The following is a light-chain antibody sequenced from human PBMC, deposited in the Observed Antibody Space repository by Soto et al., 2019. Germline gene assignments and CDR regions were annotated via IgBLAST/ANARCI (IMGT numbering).Light chain of an antibody. CDR2: AAS. Sequence: DIQMTQSPSSLSASVGDRVTITCRASQSINTYLNWYQQKPGKAPKLLIYAASSLQSGVPSRFSGSGSWTDFTLTINSLQPEDFATYYCQQSYSTLWTFGQGTKVEIK. CDR1: QSINTY. CDR3: QQSYSTLWT. J-gene: IGKJ1*01. V-gene: IGKV1-39*01.